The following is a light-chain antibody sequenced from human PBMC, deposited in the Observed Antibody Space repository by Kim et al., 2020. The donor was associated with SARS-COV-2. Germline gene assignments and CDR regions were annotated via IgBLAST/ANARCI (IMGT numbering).Light chain of an antibody. Sequence: EIVLTQSPATLSLSPGERATLSCRASQSIGRYLAWYQQKPGQAPRLLIYDASNRAAGIPGRFSGSGSGTDFTLTISSLEPEDFAVYYCQQRDNWITFGGGTKVDIK. CDR3: QQRDNWIT. V-gene: IGKV3-11*01. CDR1: QSIGRY. J-gene: IGKJ4*01. CDR2: DAS.